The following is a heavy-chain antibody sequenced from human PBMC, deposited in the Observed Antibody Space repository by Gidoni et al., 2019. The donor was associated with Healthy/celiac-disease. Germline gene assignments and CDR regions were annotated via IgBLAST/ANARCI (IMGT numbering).Heavy chain of an antibody. D-gene: IGHD3-3*01. V-gene: IGHV3-30*18. CDR1: GFTFSRYG. J-gene: IGHJ6*02. CDR3: AKDRDDFWSGPDYYYGMDV. CDR2: ISYDGSNK. Sequence: QVQLVESGGGVVQPGRSLRLSCAASGFTFSRYGLHWVRQAPGTGLEWVAVISYDGSNKYYADSVKGRFTISRDNSKNTLYLQMNSLRAEDTAVYYCAKDRDDFWSGPDYYYGMDVWGQGTTVTVSS.